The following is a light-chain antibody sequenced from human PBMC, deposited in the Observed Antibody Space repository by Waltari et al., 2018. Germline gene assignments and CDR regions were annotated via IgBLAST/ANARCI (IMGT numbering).Light chain of an antibody. Sequence: DIVMTQSPDSLAVSLGERATINCKSSQSVLYSSNSHNHLGWYQQKPGQPPKLLIYWASTRQSGVPDRFSGSGSGTDFTLTISSLQAEDVAVYYCQQYYNTPWTFGQGTKVEIK. CDR2: WAS. V-gene: IGKV4-1*01. J-gene: IGKJ1*01. CDR3: QQYYNTPWT. CDR1: QSVLYSSNSHNH.